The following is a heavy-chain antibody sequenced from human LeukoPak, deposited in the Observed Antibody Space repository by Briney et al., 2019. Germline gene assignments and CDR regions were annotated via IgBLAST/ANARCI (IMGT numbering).Heavy chain of an antibody. CDR3: AKESPEFDY. Sequence: GGYLRFSSAAYGFTFSCYAMTWVRPAPGKGLEWVSVISGSGGSTYYADSVKGRFTISRDNSKNTLYLQMNGLRAEDTAVYYCAKESPEFDYWGQGTLVTASS. J-gene: IGHJ4*02. CDR2: ISGSGGST. V-gene: IGHV3-23*01. CDR1: GFTFSCYA. D-gene: IGHD1-14*01.